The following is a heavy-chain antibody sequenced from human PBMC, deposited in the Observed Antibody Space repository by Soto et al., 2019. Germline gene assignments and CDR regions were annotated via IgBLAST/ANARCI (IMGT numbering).Heavy chain of an antibody. CDR2: ISAYNGNT. CDR3: AILRRLRYFDWLLYTGPPNDAFDI. CDR1: GYTFTSYG. Sequence: GASVKVSCKASGYTFTSYGISWVRQAPGQGLEWMGWISAYNGNTNYAQKLQGRVTMTTDTSTSTAYMELRSLRSDDTAVYYCAILRRLRYFDWLLYTGPPNDAFDIWGQGTMVTVS. D-gene: IGHD3-9*01. V-gene: IGHV1-18*01. J-gene: IGHJ3*02.